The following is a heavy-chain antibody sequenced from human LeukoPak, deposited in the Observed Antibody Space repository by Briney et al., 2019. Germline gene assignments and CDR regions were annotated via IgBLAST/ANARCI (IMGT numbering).Heavy chain of an antibody. Sequence: PSGTLSLTCAVSGGSISTSNWWSWVRQPPGKGLEWVGEIYHSGSTNYNPSLKSRVTILVEKSKNQFSLKLSSVTAADTAVYYCARDLNGAVGVTGGNWFDPWGQGTLVTVSS. J-gene: IGHJ5*02. CDR2: IYHSGST. D-gene: IGHD1-26*01. CDR1: GGSISTSNW. V-gene: IGHV4-4*02. CDR3: ARDLNGAVGVTGGNWFDP.